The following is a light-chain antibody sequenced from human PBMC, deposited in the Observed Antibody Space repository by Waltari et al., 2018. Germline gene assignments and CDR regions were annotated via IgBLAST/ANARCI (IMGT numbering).Light chain of an antibody. Sequence: SSELTQAPAVSVALGQTVRITCQGDSLRDSSAVWYQQKPRQAPVLVMYSNNNRPSGIPDRFSVSSSGNTGSLSSTGAQAEDEADYHCSSRDSSGEVVFGGGTKLTVL. CDR1: SLRDSS. V-gene: IGLV3-19*01. J-gene: IGLJ3*02. CDR2: SNN. CDR3: SSRDSSGEVV.